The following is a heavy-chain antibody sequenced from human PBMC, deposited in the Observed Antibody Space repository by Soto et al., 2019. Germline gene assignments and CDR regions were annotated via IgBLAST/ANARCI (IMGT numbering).Heavy chain of an antibody. CDR1: GYTFTVYY. D-gene: IGHD1-26*01. CDR2: INPKSGGT. V-gene: IGHV1-2*02. J-gene: IGHJ4*02. Sequence: QVQLVQSGAEVKKPGASVNVSCKASGYTFTVYYMHWVRQAPGQGLAWMGWINPKSGGTIYPQKFQGRVTMTWDTSISTAYMALTRLRSDDTAVYYCARDLAKGGGSAGFDYWGQGTLVTVSS. CDR3: ARDLAKGGGSAGFDY.